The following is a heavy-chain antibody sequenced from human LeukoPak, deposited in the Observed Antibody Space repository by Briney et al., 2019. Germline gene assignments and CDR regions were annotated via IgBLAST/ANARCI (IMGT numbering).Heavy chain of an antibody. Sequence: PSETLSLTCTVSGGSISSYYWSWIRQPPGKGLEWIGSIYYSGSTYYNPSLKSRVTISVDTSKNQFSLKLSSVTAADTAVYYCARGRDCSGGSCYGNLFDYWGQGTLVTVSS. V-gene: IGHV4-59*05. D-gene: IGHD2-15*01. CDR2: IYYSGST. CDR3: ARGRDCSGGSCYGNLFDY. J-gene: IGHJ4*02. CDR1: GGSISSYY.